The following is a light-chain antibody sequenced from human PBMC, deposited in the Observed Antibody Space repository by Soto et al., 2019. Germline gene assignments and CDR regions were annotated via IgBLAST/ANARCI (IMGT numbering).Light chain of an antibody. CDR3: LLYFSPDRYT. V-gene: IGKV3-20*01. CDR1: QSVTSSH. Sequence: EIVLTQTPGTLSLSPGERATLSCRASQSVTSSHSSWYQQKPGQPTILLIDGASTRATGIPDRFSGSGSDTDFSLTIRRLDPEDFAMYYCLLYFSPDRYTFGPGTKVQIK. CDR2: GAS. J-gene: IGKJ2*01.